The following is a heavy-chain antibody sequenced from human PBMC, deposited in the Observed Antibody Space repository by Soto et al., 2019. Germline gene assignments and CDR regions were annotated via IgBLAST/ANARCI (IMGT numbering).Heavy chain of an antibody. Sequence: SETLSLTCAVSGGSISGSSFYWGWIRQPSEKGLESIGSIHYSGSTYYNPSLKSRVTISVDTSKNQFSLRLTSVTAADTAMYYCAKKGYYASGRINLFDSWGQGTLVTVSS. CDR1: GGSISGSSFY. J-gene: IGHJ4*02. D-gene: IGHD3-10*01. CDR3: AKKGYYASGRINLFDS. CDR2: IHYSGST. V-gene: IGHV4-39*07.